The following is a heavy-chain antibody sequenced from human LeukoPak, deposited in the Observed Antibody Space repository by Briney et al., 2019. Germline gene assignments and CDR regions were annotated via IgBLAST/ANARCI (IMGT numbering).Heavy chain of an antibody. V-gene: IGHV3-30*02. CDR1: GFTFSSYG. D-gene: IGHD5-18*01. CDR3: ARDSTGYGYEEWN. Sequence: QSGGSLRLSCAASGFTFSSYGMHWVRQAPGKGLEWVAFIRYDGSNKYYADSVKGRFTISRDNAKNSLYLQMNSLRAEDTALYYCARDSTGYGYEEWNWGQGTLVTVSS. J-gene: IGHJ4*02. CDR2: IRYDGSNK.